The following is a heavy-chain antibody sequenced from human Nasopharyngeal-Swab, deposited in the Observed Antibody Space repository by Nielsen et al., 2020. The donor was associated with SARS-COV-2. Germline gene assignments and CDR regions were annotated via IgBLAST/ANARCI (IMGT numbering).Heavy chain of an antibody. CDR2: ISSSSSYI. Sequence: GESPKTPCAAPGFPLSSYSMNWVRQAPGKGLEWVSSISSSSSYIYYADSLKGRFTISRDNAKNSLYLQMNSLRAEDTAVYYCARDPPLRLGELSWMGGQGTLVTVSS. D-gene: IGHD3-16*02. J-gene: IGHJ4*02. V-gene: IGHV3-21*01. CDR1: GFPLSSYS. CDR3: ARDPPLRLGELSWM.